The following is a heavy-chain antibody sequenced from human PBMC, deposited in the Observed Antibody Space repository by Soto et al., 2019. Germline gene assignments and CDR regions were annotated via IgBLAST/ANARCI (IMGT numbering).Heavy chain of an antibody. CDR3: ARDKAAAGVLYYYSGMDV. CDR1: GGSISSYY. J-gene: IGHJ6*02. V-gene: IGHV4-59*01. D-gene: IGHD6-13*01. Sequence: SETLSLTCTVSGGSISSYYWSWIRQPPGKGLEWIGYIYYSGSTNYNPSLKSRVTISVDTSKNQFSLKLSSVTASGTAVYYCARDKAAAGVLYYYSGMDVGGQGTMDDASS. CDR2: IYYSGST.